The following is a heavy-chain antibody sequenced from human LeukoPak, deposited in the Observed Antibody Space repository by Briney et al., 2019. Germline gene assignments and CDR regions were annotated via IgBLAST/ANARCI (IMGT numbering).Heavy chain of an antibody. CDR1: GGSISSYY. D-gene: IGHD3-10*01. CDR2: IYYSGST. V-gene: IGHV4-59*01. J-gene: IGHJ6*02. CDR3: ARDPDGPGYYYGMDV. Sequence: SETLSLTCTVSGGSISSYYWSWIRQPPGKGLEWIGYIYYSGSTNYNPSLKSRVTISVDTSKNQFSLKLSSVTAADTAVYYCARDPDGPGYYYGMDVWGQGTTVIVSS.